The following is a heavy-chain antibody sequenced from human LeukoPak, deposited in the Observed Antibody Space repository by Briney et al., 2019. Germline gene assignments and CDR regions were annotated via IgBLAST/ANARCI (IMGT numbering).Heavy chain of an antibody. D-gene: IGHD6-19*01. CDR1: GYTFTGYY. V-gene: IGHV1-2*02. J-gene: IGHJ6*03. CDR2: MNPNRCGT. CDR3: AHSSGGVYYYMDV. Sequence: AASVKVSCKASGYTFTGYYMHWVRQAPGQGLEWMGWMNPNRCGTNYAHTFQGRVTITRDTSISKAYMETSRLRSDDTAVYYCAHSSGGVYYYMDVWGKGTTVTVSS.